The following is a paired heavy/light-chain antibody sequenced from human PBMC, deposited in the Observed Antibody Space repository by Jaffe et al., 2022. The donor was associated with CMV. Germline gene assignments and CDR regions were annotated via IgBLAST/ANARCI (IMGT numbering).Heavy chain of an antibody. D-gene: IGHD2-21*02. Sequence: EVQLVESGGGLVQPGGSLRLSCAASGFTFSSCALSWVRQAPGKGLEWVSTISGSGTNTYYPDSVKGRFTISRDNSRNTLYLQMNSLRAEDTAIYYCAKDQRRTVLNNFESWGQGTLVTVSS. V-gene: IGHV3-23*04. J-gene: IGHJ4*02. CDR3: AKDQRRTVLNNFES. CDR1: GFTFSSCA. CDR2: ISGSGTNT.
Light chain of an antibody. J-gene: IGLJ2*01. CDR3: SSYTSSSTLE. CDR2: DVS. V-gene: IGLV2-14*03. CDR1: SSDVGGYNY. Sequence: QSALTQPASVSGSPGQSITISCTGTSSDVGGYNYVSWYQQHPGKAPKLMIYDVSNRPSGVSNRFSGSKSGNTASLAISGLQAEDEADYYCSSYTSSSTLEFGGGTKLTVL.